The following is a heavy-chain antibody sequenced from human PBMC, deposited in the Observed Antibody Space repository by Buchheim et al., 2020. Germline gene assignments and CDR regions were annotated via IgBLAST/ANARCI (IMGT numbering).Heavy chain of an antibody. D-gene: IGHD3-9*01. J-gene: IGHJ5*02. CDR1: GGSVINNNW. Sequence: VQLQESGPGLVKPSETLSVTCAVSGGSVINNNWWSWVRQPPGKGLEWIGEIYHGGSTNYNPSLKSRVTMSVDKSKNQFSLNLTSVTAADTAVYYCARVSLTGPDLDLWGQGTL. CDR3: ARVSLTGPDLDL. V-gene: IGHV4-4*02. CDR2: IYHGGST.